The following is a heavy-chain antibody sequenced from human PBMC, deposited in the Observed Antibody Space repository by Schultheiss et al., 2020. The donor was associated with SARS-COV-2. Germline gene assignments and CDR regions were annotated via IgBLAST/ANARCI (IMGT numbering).Heavy chain of an antibody. Sequence: ASVKVSCKASGYTFTSYYMHWVRQAPGQGFEWMVWMNPNSGNTGYAQKFQGRVTMTRNTSISTAYMELSSLRSEDTAVYYCARGGSSWYGSGGMDVWGQGTTVTVSS. CDR2: MNPNSGNT. CDR3: ARGGSSWYGSGGMDV. CDR1: GYTFTSYY. J-gene: IGHJ6*02. D-gene: IGHD6-13*01. V-gene: IGHV1-8*02.